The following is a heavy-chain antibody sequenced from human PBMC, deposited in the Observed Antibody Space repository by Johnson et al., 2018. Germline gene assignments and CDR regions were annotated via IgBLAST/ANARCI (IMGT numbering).Heavy chain of an antibody. V-gene: IGHV3-23*04. CDR3: AKQRSYDFWSGMDV. CDR2: VSGSGGST. CDR1: RFALSSYT. J-gene: IGHJ6*03. D-gene: IGHD3-3*01. Sequence: VQLVQSGGGLVKPGGSLRLSCEASRFALSSYTMNWVRQAPGKGLEWVSGVSGSGGSTYYADPVKGRFTISRDNSKTTLYLQMNRLRAGDTAVYNCAKQRSYDFWSGMDVWGKGTTVTVSS.